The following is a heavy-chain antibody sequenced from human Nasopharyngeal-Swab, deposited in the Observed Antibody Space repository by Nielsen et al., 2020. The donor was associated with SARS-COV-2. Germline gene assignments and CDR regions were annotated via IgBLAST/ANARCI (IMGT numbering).Heavy chain of an antibody. J-gene: IGHJ4*02. CDR3: ARGIVATTLYSYFDY. CDR2: IYHSGST. D-gene: IGHD5-12*01. CDR1: GGSISSSNW. V-gene: IGHV4-4*02. Sequence: SETLPLTCAVSGGSISSSNWWSWVRQPPGKGLEWIGEIYHSGSTNYNPSLKSRVTISVDKSKNQFSLKLSSVTAADTAVYYCARGIVATTLYSYFDYWGQGTLVTVSS.